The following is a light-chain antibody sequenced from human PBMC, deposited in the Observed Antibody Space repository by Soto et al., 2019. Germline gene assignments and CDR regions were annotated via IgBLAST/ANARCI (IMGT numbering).Light chain of an antibody. CDR2: DVS. CDR1: SSDVEGYNY. V-gene: IGLV2-14*01. Sequence: SVLTQPASVSGSPGQSITISCTGTSSDVEGYNYVSWYQQHPGKAPRILNYDVSNQPSGVSNHLSGSKSGATASLTFSGLQAEDEADYYCTSYTSSSTYVFGTGTKVTVL. J-gene: IGLJ1*01. CDR3: TSYTSSSTYV.